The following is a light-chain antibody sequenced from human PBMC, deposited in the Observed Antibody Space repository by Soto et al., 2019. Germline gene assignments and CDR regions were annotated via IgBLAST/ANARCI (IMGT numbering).Light chain of an antibody. Sequence: DIQVTQSPSTLSGSVGDRVTITCRASQTISSWLAWYQQKAGKAPKLLIYKASALESGVPSRFSGSGSGTEFTLTISSLEPEDFATYYCQHYNTYPWTFGQGTKVDI. CDR2: KAS. J-gene: IGKJ1*01. V-gene: IGKV1-5*03. CDR1: QTISSW. CDR3: QHYNTYPWT.